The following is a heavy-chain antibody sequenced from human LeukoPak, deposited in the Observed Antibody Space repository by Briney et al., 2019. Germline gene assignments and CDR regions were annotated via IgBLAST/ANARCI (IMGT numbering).Heavy chain of an antibody. J-gene: IGHJ6*02. V-gene: IGHV3-23*01. CDR3: ARDSEDIVVVVAATNYYYGMDV. Sequence: GGSLRLSCAASGFTFSSYAMSWVRQAPGKGLEWVSAIGGSASSTYYADSVKGRFTISRDNAKNTLFLQMNSLRAEDTAVYYCARDSEDIVVVVAATNYYYGMDVWGQGTTVTVSS. D-gene: IGHD2-15*01. CDR1: GFTFSSYA. CDR2: IGGSASST.